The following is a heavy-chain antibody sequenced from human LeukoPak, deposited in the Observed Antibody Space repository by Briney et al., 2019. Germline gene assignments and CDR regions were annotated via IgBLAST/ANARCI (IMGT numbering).Heavy chain of an antibody. J-gene: IGHJ4*02. CDR1: GGSISSGSYY. CDR3: ARMTTVVNMFDY. CDR2: IYTSGST. Sequence: PSETLSLTCTVSGGSISSGSYYWSWIRQPAGKGLEWIGRIYTSGSTNYNPSLKSRVTISVDTSKNQFSLKLSSVTAADTAVYYCARMTTVVNMFDYWGQGTLVTVSS. D-gene: IGHD4-23*01. V-gene: IGHV4-61*02.